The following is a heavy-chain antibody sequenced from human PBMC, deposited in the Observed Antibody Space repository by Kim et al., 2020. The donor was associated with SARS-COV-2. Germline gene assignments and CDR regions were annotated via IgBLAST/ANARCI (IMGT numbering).Heavy chain of an antibody. CDR1: GGSINNSNYY. V-gene: IGHV4-39*02. Sequence: SETLSLTCTVSGGSINNSNYYWCWIRQPPGKGLEWFGGIYYSGRTYYNPSLKSRVTISVDTYKNHFSLIADSVTAEDTALYYCAIPRASGYFASAFDCWG. CDR2: IYYSGRT. CDR3: AIPRASGYFASAFDC. J-gene: IGHJ4*01. D-gene: IGHD1-1*01.